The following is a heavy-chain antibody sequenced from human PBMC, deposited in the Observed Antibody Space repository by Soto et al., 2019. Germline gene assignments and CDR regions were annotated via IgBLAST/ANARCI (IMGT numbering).Heavy chain of an antibody. CDR3: ARVVLRFLERGRFDP. CDR1: GGSISSGDYY. CDR2: IYYSGST. V-gene: IGHV4-30-4*01. J-gene: IGHJ5*02. D-gene: IGHD3-3*01. Sequence: SETLSLTCTVSGGSISSGDYYWSWIRHPPGKGLEWIGYIYYSGSTYYNPSLKSRVTISVDTSKNQFSLKLSSVTAADTAVYYCARVVLRFLERGRFDPWGQGTLVTVSS.